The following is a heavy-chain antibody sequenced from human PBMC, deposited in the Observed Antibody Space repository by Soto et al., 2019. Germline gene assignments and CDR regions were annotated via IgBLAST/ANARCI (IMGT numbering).Heavy chain of an antibody. CDR1: GFTFSGYW. CDR2: VNQDGTQK. D-gene: IGHD6-19*01. CDR3: ARWESSDWYRGI. Sequence: GGSLRLSCAGAGFTFSGYWMTWVRQPPGKGLEWLASVNQDGTQKFYVDSVKGRFTVSSDNAQNSLFLQMISLSADDTAVYYCARWESSDWYRGIWCQGTPVTVSS. V-gene: IGHV3-7*03. J-gene: IGHJ4*02.